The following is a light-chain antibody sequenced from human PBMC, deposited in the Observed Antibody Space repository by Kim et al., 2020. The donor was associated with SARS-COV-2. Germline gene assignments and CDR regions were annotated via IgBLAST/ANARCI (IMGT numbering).Light chain of an antibody. J-gene: IGLJ3*02. CDR2: RDK. CDR3: QVWDDSTVV. V-gene: IGLV3-9*01. CDR1: NIGRKN. Sequence: VSLGQGARIACDGNNIGRKNVRWYQRRPGQAPSLVIYRDKIRPSGIPERFSGSNSGYTATLTISRAQVGDEADYYCQVWDDSTVVFGGGTQLTVL.